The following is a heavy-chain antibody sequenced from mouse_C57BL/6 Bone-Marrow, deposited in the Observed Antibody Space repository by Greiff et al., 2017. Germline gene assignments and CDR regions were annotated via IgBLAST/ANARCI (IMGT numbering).Heavy chain of an antibody. Sequence: VQLQESGAELVRPGASVKLSCKASGYTFTDSYINWVKQRPGQGLEWIARIYPGSGNTYYNEKFKGKATLTAEKSSSTAYMQLSGLTSEDSAVYFCARSGAMDYCGQGTSVTVSS. CDR1: GYTFTDSY. CDR2: IYPGSGNT. V-gene: IGHV1-76*01. CDR3: ARSGAMDY. J-gene: IGHJ4*01. D-gene: IGHD3-1*01.